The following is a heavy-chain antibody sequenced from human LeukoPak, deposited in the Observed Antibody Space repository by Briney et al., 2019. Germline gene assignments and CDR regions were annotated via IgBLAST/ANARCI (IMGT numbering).Heavy chain of an antibody. CDR1: GFTFSSYA. D-gene: IGHD3-9*01. CDR3: AKGVYSDIVTGYYPLDY. CDR2: ISGSGGST. V-gene: IGHV3-23*01. Sequence: PGGSLRLSCAASGFTFSSYAMSWVRQAPGKGLEWVSAISGSGGSTYYADSVKGRFTISRDNSKNTLYLQMNSLRAEDTAVYYCAKGVYSDIVTGYYPLDYWGQGTLVTVSS. J-gene: IGHJ4*02.